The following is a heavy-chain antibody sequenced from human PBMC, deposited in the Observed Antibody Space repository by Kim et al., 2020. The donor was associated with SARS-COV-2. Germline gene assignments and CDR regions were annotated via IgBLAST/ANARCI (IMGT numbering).Heavy chain of an antibody. D-gene: IGHD3-10*01. J-gene: IGHJ3*02. Sequence: LSLTCAASGFTFSSYAMHWVRQAPGKGLEWVAVISYDGSNKYYADSVKGRFTISRDNSKNTLYLQMNSLRAEDTAVYYCARDPSPTYYYGSGSYHRQFDDTFDIWGQGTMVTVSS. CDR1: GFTFSSYA. V-gene: IGHV3-30*04. CDR3: ARDPSPTYYYGSGSYHRQFDDTFDI. CDR2: ISYDGSNK.